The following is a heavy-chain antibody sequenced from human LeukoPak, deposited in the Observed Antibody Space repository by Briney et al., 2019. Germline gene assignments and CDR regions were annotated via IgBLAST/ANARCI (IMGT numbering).Heavy chain of an antibody. D-gene: IGHD3-10*01. CDR3: TTDTFGARDS. Sequence: PGGSLRPSCAASGYTFSTYWMHWVRQGPGKGLVWVSRINEDGSSTSYAESVRGRFTISRDNAKNTLYLQMNSLRAEDAAVYYCTTDTFGARDSWGQGTLVTVSS. CDR2: INEDGSST. V-gene: IGHV3-74*01. CDR1: GYTFSTYW. J-gene: IGHJ4*02.